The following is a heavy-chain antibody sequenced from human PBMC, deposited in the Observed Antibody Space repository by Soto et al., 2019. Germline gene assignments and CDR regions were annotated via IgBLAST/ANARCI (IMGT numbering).Heavy chain of an antibody. D-gene: IGHD3-3*01. CDR2: ISTYNGNT. V-gene: IGHV1-18*01. CDR1: GYTFTSYA. J-gene: IGHJ4*02. Sequence: QVQLVQSGSELKKPGASVKVSCKASGYTFTSYAMNWVRQAPGQGLEWMGWISTYNGNTKYAQKLQGRVTMTTDTSTSTAYMELRSLRSDDTAVYYCARDWVEMSTILSPLDYWGQGTLVTVSS. CDR3: ARDWVEMSTILSPLDY.